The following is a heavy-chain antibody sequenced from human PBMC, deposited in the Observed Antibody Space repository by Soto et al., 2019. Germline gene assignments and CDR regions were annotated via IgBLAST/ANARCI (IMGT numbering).Heavy chain of an antibody. D-gene: IGHD1-26*01. V-gene: IGHV3-23*01. J-gene: IGHJ6*02. Sequence: EVQLLESGGGWVQPGGSLRLSCAASGFIFSSYAMSWVRQAPGEGLEWVSVISGSGGSTYYADSVKGRFTISRDNSKNTLYLQMNSLRAEDTAVYYCAKGVPTRSYDTIRVGMDVWGQGTTVTVSS. CDR3: AKGVPTRSYDTIRVGMDV. CDR2: ISGSGGST. CDR1: GFIFSSYA.